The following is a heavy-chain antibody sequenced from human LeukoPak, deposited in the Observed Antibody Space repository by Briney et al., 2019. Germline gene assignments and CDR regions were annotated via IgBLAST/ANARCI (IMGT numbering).Heavy chain of an antibody. CDR1: GYTFTGYY. Sequence: GASVKVSCKASGYTFTGYYMHWVRQAPGQGLEWMGRINPNSGGTNYAQKFQGRVNMTRNTAISTAYMELSSLRSEDTAVYYCARGSPMYYYDSSAPLDYWGQGTLVTVSS. J-gene: IGHJ4*02. D-gene: IGHD3-22*01. CDR3: ARGSPMYYYDSSAPLDY. CDR2: INPNSGGT. V-gene: IGHV1-2*06.